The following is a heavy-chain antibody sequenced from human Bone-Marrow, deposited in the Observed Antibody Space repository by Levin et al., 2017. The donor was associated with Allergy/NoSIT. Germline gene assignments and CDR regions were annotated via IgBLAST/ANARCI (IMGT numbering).Heavy chain of an antibody. CDR3: ARDHPDITDSSWYNTGGWADAFDI. CDR2: INWNGGST. V-gene: IGHV3-20*04. D-gene: IGHD6-13*01. Sequence: GGSLRLSCAASGFTFDDYGMSWVRQAPGKGLEWVSGINWNGGSTGYADSVKGRFTISRDNAKNSLYLQMNSLRAEDTALYYCARDHPDITDSSWYNTGGWADAFDIWGQGTMVTVSS. J-gene: IGHJ3*02. CDR1: GFTFDDYG.